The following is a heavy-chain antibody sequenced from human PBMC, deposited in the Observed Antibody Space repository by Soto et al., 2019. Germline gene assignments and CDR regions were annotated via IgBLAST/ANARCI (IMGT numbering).Heavy chain of an antibody. CDR3: ARESEDRTSNFDY. Sequence: GGSLRLCCGVFGFPFAPSTMSWVRQAAGKGLEWVSSISSTTNYIYYGDSMKGRFTISRDNAKNSLYLEMNSLRAEDKAVYYCARESEDRTSNFDYWGQGTLVTVSS. CDR1: GFPFAPST. V-gene: IGHV3-21*06. J-gene: IGHJ4*02. CDR2: ISSTTNYI.